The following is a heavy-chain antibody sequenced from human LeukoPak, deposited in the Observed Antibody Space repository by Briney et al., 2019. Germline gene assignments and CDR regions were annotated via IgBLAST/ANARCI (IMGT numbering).Heavy chain of an antibody. CDR3: ARDYCSGDSCYLFDY. V-gene: IGHV4-38-2*02. J-gene: IGHJ4*02. Sequence: SETLSLTCAVSSYSISSGYYWGWIRQPPGKGLEWIGSIYHSGSTYHNPSLKSRVTISVDTSKNQFSLKLSSVTAADTAVYYCARDYCSGDSCYLFDYWGQGTLVTVSS. CDR2: IYHSGST. D-gene: IGHD2-15*01. CDR1: SYSISSGYY.